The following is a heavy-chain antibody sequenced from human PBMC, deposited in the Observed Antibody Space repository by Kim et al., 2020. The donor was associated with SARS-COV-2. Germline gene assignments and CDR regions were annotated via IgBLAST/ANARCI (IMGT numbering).Heavy chain of an antibody. Sequence: SVKGRFTISRDNDENSLYLQMNSLRAEDTAVYYCARDDYDFWSGPVNFDYWGQGTLVTVSS. V-gene: IGHV3-7*04. D-gene: IGHD3-3*01. J-gene: IGHJ4*02. CDR3: ARDDYDFWSGPVNFDY.